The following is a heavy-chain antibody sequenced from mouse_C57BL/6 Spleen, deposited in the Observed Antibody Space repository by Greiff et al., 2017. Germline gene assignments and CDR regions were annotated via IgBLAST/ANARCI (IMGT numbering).Heavy chain of an antibody. Sequence: VQLVESGAELARPGASVKLSCKASGYTFTSYGISWVKQRPGQGLEWIGEIYPRSGNTYYNEKFKGKATLTADKSSSTAYMELSSLTSEDSAVYFCARETTVVAGGMDYWGQGTSVTVSS. D-gene: IGHD1-1*01. J-gene: IGHJ4*01. V-gene: IGHV1-81*01. CDR1: GYTFTSYG. CDR2: IYPRSGNT. CDR3: ARETTVVAGGMDY.